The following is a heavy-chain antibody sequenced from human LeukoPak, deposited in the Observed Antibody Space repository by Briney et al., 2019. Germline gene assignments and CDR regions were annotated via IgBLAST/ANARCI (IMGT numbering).Heavy chain of an antibody. CDR1: GGSISSSSYY. J-gene: IGHJ4*02. Sequence: PSETLSLTCTVSGGSISSSSYYWSWIRQPPGKGLEWIGYIFYRGSTNYNPSLKSRVTISEDTSKNQFSLKLSSVTAADTAVYYCARDQYYYGSGSYGLDYWGQGTLVTVSS. V-gene: IGHV4-61*01. D-gene: IGHD3-10*01. CDR3: ARDQYYYGSGSYGLDY. CDR2: IFYRGST.